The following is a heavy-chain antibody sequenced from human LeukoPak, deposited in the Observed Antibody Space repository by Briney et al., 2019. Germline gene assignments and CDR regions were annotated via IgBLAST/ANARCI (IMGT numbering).Heavy chain of an antibody. D-gene: IGHD1-26*01. Sequence: ASVRVSCKVSGYTFTYYYMHWVQQAPGKGLEWMGLVDPEDGETIYAEKFQGRVTITADTSTDTAYMELSSLRSEDTAVYYCATDPPHSGSYYAFDIWGQGTMVTVSS. CDR2: VDPEDGET. V-gene: IGHV1-69-2*01. CDR1: GYTFTYYY. CDR3: ATDPPHSGSYYAFDI. J-gene: IGHJ3*02.